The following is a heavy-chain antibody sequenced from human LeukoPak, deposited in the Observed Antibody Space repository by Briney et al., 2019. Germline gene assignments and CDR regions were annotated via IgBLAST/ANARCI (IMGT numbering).Heavy chain of an antibody. J-gene: IGHJ4*02. V-gene: IGHV1-2*02. D-gene: IGHD5-24*01. CDR1: GYTFTGYY. CDR2: INPNSGGT. Sequence: ASVKVSCKASGYTFTGYYMHWVRQAPGQGLEWMGWINPNSGGTNYAQKFQGRVTMTRDTSISTAYMELSRLRSDDTAVYYCARGGRRDGYNYIQVLGSYFDYWGQGTLVTVSS. CDR3: ARGGRRDGYNYIQVLGSYFDY.